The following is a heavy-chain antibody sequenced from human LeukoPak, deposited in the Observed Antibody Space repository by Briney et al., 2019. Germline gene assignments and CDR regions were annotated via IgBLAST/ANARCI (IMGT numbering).Heavy chain of an antibody. CDR3: TRTLYDILTASYFGSSQLFDT. V-gene: IGHV4-39*01. CDR2: IYYSGST. Sequence: SETLSLACTVSGGSIRSTDYYWGWVRQPPGKGLEWIGSIYYSGSTYYNPSLKSRVTISVDTSKNQFSLKLSSVTAADTAVYYCTRTLYDILTASYFGSSQLFDTWGQGTLVTASS. J-gene: IGHJ4*02. D-gene: IGHD3-9*01. CDR1: GGSIRSTDYY.